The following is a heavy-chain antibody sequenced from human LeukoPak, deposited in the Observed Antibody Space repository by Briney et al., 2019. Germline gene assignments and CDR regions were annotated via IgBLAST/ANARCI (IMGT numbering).Heavy chain of an antibody. CDR2: TYYRSKWYN. CDR1: GESVSSNSAA. V-gene: IGHV6-1*01. D-gene: IGHD5-12*01. Sequence: SQTLSLTCAISGESVSSNSAAWNWIRQSPSRGLECLGRTYYRSKWYNDYAVSVKSRITINPDTSKNQFSLQLNSVTPEDTAVYYCASDQSEGYSGYDHYYYGMDVWGQGTTVTVSS. CDR3: ASDQSEGYSGYDHYYYGMDV. J-gene: IGHJ6*02.